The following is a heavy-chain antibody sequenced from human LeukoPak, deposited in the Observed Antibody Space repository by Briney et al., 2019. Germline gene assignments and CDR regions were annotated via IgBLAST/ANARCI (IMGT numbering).Heavy chain of an antibody. D-gene: IGHD3-3*01. V-gene: IGHV3-9*01. CDR2: ISWNSGSI. J-gene: IGHJ4*02. Sequence: GGSLRLSCAASGFTFDDYAMHWVRQAPGKGLEWVSGISWNSGSIGYADSVKGRFTISRDNAKNSLYLQMNSLRAEDTAVYYCARDRGVLTIDYWGQGTLVTVSS. CDR3: ARDRGVLTIDY. CDR1: GFTFDDYA.